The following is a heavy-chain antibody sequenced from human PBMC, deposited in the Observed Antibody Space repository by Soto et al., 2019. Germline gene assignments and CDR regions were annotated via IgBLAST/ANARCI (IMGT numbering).Heavy chain of an antibody. CDR3: ARGLMITPWY. J-gene: IGHJ4*02. Sequence: GSLRLSCSASGVTFSSYWMSWVRQAPGKGLEWVANIKQDGSEKYYVDSVKGRFTISRDNAKNSLYLQMNSLRAEDTAVYYCARGLMITPWYWGQGTLVTVSS. CDR1: GVTFSSYW. V-gene: IGHV3-7*03. D-gene: IGHD3-16*01. CDR2: IKQDGSEK.